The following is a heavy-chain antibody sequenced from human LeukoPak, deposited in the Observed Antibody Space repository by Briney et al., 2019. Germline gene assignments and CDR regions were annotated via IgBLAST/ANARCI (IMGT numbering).Heavy chain of an antibody. V-gene: IGHV4-34*01. D-gene: IGHD5-24*01. CDR3: ARAIEMATITTPNSLYYFDY. CDR1: GGSISSYY. Sequence: SETLSLTCTVSGGSISSYYWSWIRQPPGKGLEWIGEINHSGSTNYNPSLKSRVTISVDTSKNQFSLKLSSVTAADTAVYYCARAIEMATITTPNSLYYFDYWGQGTLVTVSS. J-gene: IGHJ4*02. CDR2: INHSGST.